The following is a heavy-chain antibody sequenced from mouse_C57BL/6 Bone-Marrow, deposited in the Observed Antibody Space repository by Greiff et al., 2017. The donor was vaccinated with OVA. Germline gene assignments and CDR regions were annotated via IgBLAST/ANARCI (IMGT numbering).Heavy chain of an antibody. Sequence: VQLQQSGPELVKPGASVKISCKASGYTFTDYYMNWVKQSHGKSLEWIGDINPNNGGTSYNQKFKGKATLTVDKSSSTAYMELRSLTSEDSAVYYCARLTGTIWYFDVWGTGTTVTVSS. CDR1: GYTFTDYY. J-gene: IGHJ1*03. CDR3: ARLTGTIWYFDV. V-gene: IGHV1-26*01. D-gene: IGHD4-1*01. CDR2: INPNNGGT.